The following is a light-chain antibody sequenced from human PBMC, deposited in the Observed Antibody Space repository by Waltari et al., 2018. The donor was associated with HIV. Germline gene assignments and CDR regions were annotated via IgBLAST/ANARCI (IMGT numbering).Light chain of an antibody. V-gene: IGLV3-19*01. CDR2: GKN. Sequence: SSELTQDPAVSVALGQTVRITCQGDSLRSYYASWYQQKPGQAPVIFIYGKNNRPSGIPDRFSGSSSGNTASLTITGAQAEDEADYYCNSRDNNDNHVVFGGGTKVTVL. CDR3: NSRDNNDNHVV. J-gene: IGLJ2*01. CDR1: SLRSYY.